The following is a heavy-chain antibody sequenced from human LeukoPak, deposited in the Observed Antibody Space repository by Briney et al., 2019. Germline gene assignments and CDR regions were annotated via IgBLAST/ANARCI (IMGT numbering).Heavy chain of an antibody. V-gene: IGHV4-59*01. D-gene: IGHD3-22*01. J-gene: IGHJ6*03. CDR1: VGSIRSYY. CDR2: IYYSGST. Sequence: SETLSLTCTVSVGSIRSYYWSWIRQPPGKGLEWIGYIYYSGSTNYNPSLKSRVTISIDTSKNQFSLKLSSVTAADTAVYYCARGRFDYYDTSGYYRPREYYYYYYYMDVWGKGTTVTISS. CDR3: ARGRFDYYDTSGYYRPREYYYYYYYMDV.